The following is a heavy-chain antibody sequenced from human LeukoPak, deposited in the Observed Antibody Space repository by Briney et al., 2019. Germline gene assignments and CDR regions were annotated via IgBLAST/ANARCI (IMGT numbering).Heavy chain of an antibody. V-gene: IGHV3-7*01. CDR2: IKQDGSEK. J-gene: IGHJ4*02. D-gene: IGHD3-3*01. Sequence: GGSLRLSCAASGFTSSSYWMTWVRQAPGKGLEWVANIKQDGSEKYYVDSVKGRFTISRDNAKNSLYLQMNSLRAEDTAVYYCAREAEDYDFWSGYFDYWGQGTLVTVSS. CDR1: GFTSSSYW. CDR3: AREAEDYDFWSGYFDY.